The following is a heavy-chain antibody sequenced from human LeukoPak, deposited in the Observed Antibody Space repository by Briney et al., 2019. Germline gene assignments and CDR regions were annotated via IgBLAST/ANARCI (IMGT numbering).Heavy chain of an antibody. CDR2: INPSGGST. V-gene: IGHV1-46*01. CDR1: GYTFTSYY. J-gene: IGHJ6*02. CDR3: AKDEIGAMAPYV. D-gene: IGHD5-18*01. Sequence: ASVKVSCKASGYTFTSYYMHWVRQAPGQGLEWMGIINPSGGSTSYAQKFQGRVTMTRDTSTSTVYMELSSLRSEDTAVYYCAKDEIGAMAPYVWGQGTTVTVSS.